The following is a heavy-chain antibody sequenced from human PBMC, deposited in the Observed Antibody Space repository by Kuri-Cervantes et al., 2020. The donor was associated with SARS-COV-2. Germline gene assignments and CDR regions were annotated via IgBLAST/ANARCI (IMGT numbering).Heavy chain of an antibody. CDR3: STQLGGVEYSSSGSGAFDI. CDR1: GYSFTSYW. Sequence: GESLKIPRKGSGYSFTSYWIGWVRQMPGKGLEWMRIIYPGDSDTRYSPSFQGQVTISADKSSSTAYLQWSSQKASDTAMYYCSTQLGGVEYSSSGSGAFDIWGQGTMVTVSS. D-gene: IGHD6-6*01. CDR2: IYPGDSDT. J-gene: IGHJ3*02. V-gene: IGHV5-51*01.